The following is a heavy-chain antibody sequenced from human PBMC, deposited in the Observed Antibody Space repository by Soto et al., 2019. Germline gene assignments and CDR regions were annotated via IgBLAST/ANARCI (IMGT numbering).Heavy chain of an antibody. J-gene: IGHJ5*02. V-gene: IGHV3-23*01. CDR3: AKDLVAAAAS. Sequence: AGGALRLSCVGSGFTLCKYAISWGRQAPGKGLQWVSGISESGGSTHYADSVRGRFAISRDNSKNTVYLQMNSLRAEDTAIYYCAKDLVAAAASWGQGTLVTVSS. CDR2: ISESGGST. CDR1: GFTLCKYA. D-gene: IGHD6-13*01.